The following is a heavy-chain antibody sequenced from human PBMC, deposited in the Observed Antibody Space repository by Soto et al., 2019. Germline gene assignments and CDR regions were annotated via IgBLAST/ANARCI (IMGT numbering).Heavy chain of an antibody. Sequence: SETLSLTCTVSGGSISSGGYYWSWIRQHPGEGLEWIGFISYSGTTSYSPSLKSRVAISLDTSKNQFSLSLSSVTAADTAVYYCARGRGYSYGLDPSGQGTLVTVSS. V-gene: IGHV4-30-4*08. D-gene: IGHD5-18*01. CDR3: ARGRGYSYGLDP. CDR1: GGSISSGGYY. CDR2: ISYSGTT. J-gene: IGHJ5*02.